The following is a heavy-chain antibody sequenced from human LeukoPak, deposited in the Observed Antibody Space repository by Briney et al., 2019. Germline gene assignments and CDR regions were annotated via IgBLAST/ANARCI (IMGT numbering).Heavy chain of an antibody. CDR1: GYTFPSYF. CDR3: AADLGYYDSSTYGMNV. Sequence: ASVKVSCKASGYTFPSYFMHWVRQAPGQGLEWMGIINPTGGSTTYAQKFQGRVTITRDMSTSTAYMELSGLRSEDTAVYYCAADLGYYDSSTYGMNVWGQGTTVTVSS. CDR2: INPTGGST. D-gene: IGHD3-22*01. V-gene: IGHV1-46*01. J-gene: IGHJ6*02.